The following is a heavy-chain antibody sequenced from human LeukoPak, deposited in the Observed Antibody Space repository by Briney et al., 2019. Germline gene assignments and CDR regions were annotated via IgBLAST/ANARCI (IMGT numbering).Heavy chain of an antibody. J-gene: IGHJ4*02. D-gene: IGHD3-3*01. V-gene: IGHV1-69*04. CDR1: GGTFSSYA. CDR3: ARAQFKGYDFWSGYYAFDY. Sequence: GSSVKVSCKASGGTFSSYAISWVRQAPAQGLEWMGRIIPILGIANYAQKLQGRVTITADKSTSTAYMELSSLRSEDTAVYYCARAQFKGYDFWSGYYAFDYWGQGTLVTVSS. CDR2: IIPILGIA.